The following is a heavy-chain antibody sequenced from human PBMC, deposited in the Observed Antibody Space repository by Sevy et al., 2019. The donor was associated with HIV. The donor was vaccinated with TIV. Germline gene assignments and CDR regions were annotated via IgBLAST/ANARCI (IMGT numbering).Heavy chain of an antibody. D-gene: IGHD4-17*01. CDR2: ISSSGSTI. CDR1: GFTFSDYY. V-gene: IGHV3-11*01. Sequence: LSLTCAASGFTFSDYYMSWIRQAPGKGLEWVSYISSSGSTIYYADSVKGRFTISRDNAKNTLYLQMNNLRAEDTAVYYCAKDGHDYGDFYFNYWGQGTLVTVSS. CDR3: AKDGHDYGDFYFNY. J-gene: IGHJ4*02.